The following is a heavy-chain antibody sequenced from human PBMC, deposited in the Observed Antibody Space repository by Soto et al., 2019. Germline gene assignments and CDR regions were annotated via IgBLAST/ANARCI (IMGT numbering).Heavy chain of an antibody. Sequence: GGSLRLSCAVSGFAFRTYAMAWVRQAPGKGLEWVSGIWGSGDRTFYADSVKGRFTISRDNSRNTLYLQMYSLTAEDTALYYCAKTGPYCGGDCSRYFYGMDVWGQGTTVTVSS. J-gene: IGHJ6*02. CDR2: IWGSGDRT. V-gene: IGHV3-23*01. D-gene: IGHD2-21*02. CDR3: AKTGPYCGGDCSRYFYGMDV. CDR1: GFAFRTYA.